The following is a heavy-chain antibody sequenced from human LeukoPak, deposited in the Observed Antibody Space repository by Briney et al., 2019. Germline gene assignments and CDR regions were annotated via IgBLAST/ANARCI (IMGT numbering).Heavy chain of an antibody. V-gene: IGHV3-66*02. CDR3: ARGAGWNYFGY. CDR1: GFTISSYY. Sequence: GGSLRLSCAASGFTISSYYMSWVRQAPGKGLEWVPVFYVGGETYYADSVQGRFTISRDNSKNTLYLQMDSLRTDDTAVYYCARGAGWNYFGYWGQGTLVTVSS. D-gene: IGHD6-19*01. CDR2: FYVGGET. J-gene: IGHJ4*02.